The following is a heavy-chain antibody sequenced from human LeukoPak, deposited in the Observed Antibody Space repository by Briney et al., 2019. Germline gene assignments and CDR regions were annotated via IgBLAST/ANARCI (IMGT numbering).Heavy chain of an antibody. D-gene: IGHD2-2*01. V-gene: IGHV1-18*04. J-gene: IGHJ6*02. CDR3: ARDKGYCSSISCSALHGMDV. CDR2: ISAYNDKT. CDR1: GYTFTNYY. Sequence: ASVKVSCKASGYTFTNYYIHWVRQAPGQGLEWMGWISAYNDKTNYAQKLQGRVTMTTDTSTSTVYMELRSLRSDDTAVYYCARDKGYCSSISCSALHGMDVWGQGTTVTVSS.